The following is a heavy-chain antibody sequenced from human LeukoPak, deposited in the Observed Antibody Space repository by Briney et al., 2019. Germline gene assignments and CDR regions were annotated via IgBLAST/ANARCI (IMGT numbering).Heavy chain of an antibody. Sequence: SETLSLTCTVSGGSISSTGYFWGWIRQPPGKGLEWIGTIYYSGNTYYNPSLKSRVAMSVDTSKNQFSLKLSSVTAAGTAVYYCARHRCSGGSCSLGDYWGQGTLVTVSS. CDR3: ARHRCSGGSCSLGDY. CDR1: GGSISSTGYF. CDR2: IYYSGNT. J-gene: IGHJ4*02. D-gene: IGHD2-15*01. V-gene: IGHV4-39*01.